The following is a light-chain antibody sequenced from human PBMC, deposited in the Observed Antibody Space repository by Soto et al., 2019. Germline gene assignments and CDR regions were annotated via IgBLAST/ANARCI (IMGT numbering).Light chain of an antibody. Sequence: QSALTQPRSVSGSPGQSVTISCTVSLSNVGGYNYVSWYQQHPDEAPQLIIYNVNKRPSGVPDRFSGSKSGNTASLTISGLQAEDEADYYCCSYGGTVVFGGGTKVTVL. CDR2: NVN. V-gene: IGLV2-11*01. CDR3: CSYGGTVV. J-gene: IGLJ2*01. CDR1: LSNVGGYNY.